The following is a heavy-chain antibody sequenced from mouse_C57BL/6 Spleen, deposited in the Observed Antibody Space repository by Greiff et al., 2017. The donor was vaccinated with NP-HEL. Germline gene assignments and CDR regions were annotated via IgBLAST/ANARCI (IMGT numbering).Heavy chain of an antibody. J-gene: IGHJ1*03. V-gene: IGHV1-69*01. CDR3: AIYGSSSLDFDV. D-gene: IGHD1-1*01. Sequence: QVQLQQPGAELVMPGASVKLSCKASGYTFTSYWMHWVKQRPGQGLEWIGEIDPSDSYTNYNQKFKGKSTLTVDKYSRTAYMQLISLTSEDSAVYYCAIYGSSSLDFDVWGTGTTVTVSS. CDR2: IDPSDSYT. CDR1: GYTFTSYW.